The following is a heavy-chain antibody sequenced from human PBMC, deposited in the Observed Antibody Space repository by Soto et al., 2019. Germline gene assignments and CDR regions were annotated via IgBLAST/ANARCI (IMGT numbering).Heavy chain of an antibody. Sequence: GGSLRLSYAASGFTFSGYSMNWVRQAPGKGLEWVSSISSSSSYIYYADSVKGRFTISRDNAKNSLYLQMNSLRAEDTAVYYCARDGGAAAGTWYYYYYMDVWGKGTTVTVSS. CDR1: GFTFSGYS. CDR2: ISSSSSYI. CDR3: ARDGGAAAGTWYYYYYMDV. J-gene: IGHJ6*03. V-gene: IGHV3-21*01. D-gene: IGHD6-13*01.